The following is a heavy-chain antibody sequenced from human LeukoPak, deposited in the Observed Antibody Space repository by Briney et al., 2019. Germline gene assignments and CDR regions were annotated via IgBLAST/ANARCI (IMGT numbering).Heavy chain of an antibody. CDR2: ISYSGTT. V-gene: IGHV4-39*07. CDR1: GGSISSRPYY. D-gene: IGHD7-27*01. Sequence: SETLSLTCTVSGGSISSRPYYWGWVRQPPGKGLEWIGTISYSGTTYYSPSLKSRVTISADTSQNQFSLKLSSVTAADTAVYYCASRKLGNDYWGQGTLVTVSS. J-gene: IGHJ4*02. CDR3: ASRKLGNDY.